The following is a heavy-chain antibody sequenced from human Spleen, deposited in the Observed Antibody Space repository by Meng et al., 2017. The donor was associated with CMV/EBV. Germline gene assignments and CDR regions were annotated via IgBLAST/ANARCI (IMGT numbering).Heavy chain of an antibody. J-gene: IGHJ4*02. Sequence: KASGYTFTNYYAHWVRQAPGQGLEWMGIVNPSGGATTYAQNFLGRVTMTRDTSTSTVYMELSSLRSEDTAVYYCARGEDGYNGSFDYWGQGTLVTVSS. V-gene: IGHV1-46*01. D-gene: IGHD5-24*01. CDR3: ARGEDGYNGSFDY. CDR2: VNPSGGAT. CDR1: GYTFTNYY.